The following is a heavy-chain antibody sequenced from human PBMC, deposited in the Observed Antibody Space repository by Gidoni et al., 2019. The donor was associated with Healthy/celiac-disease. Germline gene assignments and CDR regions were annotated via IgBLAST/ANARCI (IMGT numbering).Heavy chain of an antibody. CDR1: GFTFGDYA. J-gene: IGHJ4*02. CDR2: IRRKAYGGTT. V-gene: IGHV3-49*05. D-gene: IGHD3-22*01. CDR3: TRPYDSSGYYYTDY. Sequence: EVQLVESGCGLVKPGRSLSLSCTASGFTFGDYAMSWFRQAPGKGLAWVGFIRRKAYGGTTEYAASVKGRFTISRDDSKSIAYLQMNSLKTEDTAVYYCTRPYDSSGYYYTDYWGQGTLVTVSS.